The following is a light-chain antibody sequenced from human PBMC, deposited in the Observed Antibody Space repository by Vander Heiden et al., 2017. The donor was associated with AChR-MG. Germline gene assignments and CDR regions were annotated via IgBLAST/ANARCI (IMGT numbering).Light chain of an antibody. J-gene: IGLJ2*01. CDR1: SPNIGINA. CDR2: SNN. V-gene: IGLV1-44*01. CDR3: AAWDDSLNGLV. Sequence: QSVLTQPPSAYGTPGQWVTLACSGSSPNIGINAVNWYRQLPGAAPNLLIYSNNQRPSGVPDRFSGSKSGTSASLAISGLQSEDEADYYCAAWDDSLNGLVCGGGTKLTVL.